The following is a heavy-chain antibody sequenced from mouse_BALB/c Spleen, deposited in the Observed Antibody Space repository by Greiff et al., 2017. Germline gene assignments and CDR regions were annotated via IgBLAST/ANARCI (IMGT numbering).Heavy chain of an antibody. D-gene: IGHD3-3*01. J-gene: IGHJ1*01. Sequence: VQLKESGGGLVKPGGSLKLSCAASGFTFSSYAMSWVRQSPEKRLEWVAEISSGGSYTYYPDTVTGRFTISRDNAKNTLYLEMSSLRSEDTAMYYCAREGRRYFDVWGAGTTVTVSS. V-gene: IGHV5-9-4*01. CDR3: AREGRRYFDV. CDR1: GFTFSSYA. CDR2: ISSGGSYT.